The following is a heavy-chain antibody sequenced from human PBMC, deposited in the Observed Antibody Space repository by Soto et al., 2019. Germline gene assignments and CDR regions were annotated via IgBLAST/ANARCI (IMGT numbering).Heavy chain of an antibody. CDR2: TYYRSKWFN. CDR1: GDSVSANSAA. Sequence: QTLSLTCAISGDSVSANSAAWNWIRLSPSRGLEWLGRTYYRSKWFNDYAVSVKSRITINSDTSKNQFSLQLKSVTPEDTAVYFCARETVMVSFITTYAFDIWGQGTLVTVSS. J-gene: IGHJ3*02. V-gene: IGHV6-1*01. CDR3: ARETVMVSFITTYAFDI. D-gene: IGHD3-22*01.